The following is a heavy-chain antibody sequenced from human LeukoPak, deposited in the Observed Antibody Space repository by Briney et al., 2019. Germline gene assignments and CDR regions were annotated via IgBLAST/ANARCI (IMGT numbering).Heavy chain of an antibody. CDR1: GFTFSDYY. J-gene: IGHJ6*02. Sequence: GGSLRLSCAASGFTFSDYYMSWIRQAPGKGLEWVSYISSSSSYTNYADSVKGRFTISRDNAKNSLYLQMNSLRAEDTAVCYCASNVVVPYGMDVWGQGTTVTVSS. V-gene: IGHV3-11*03. CDR3: ASNVVVPYGMDV. D-gene: IGHD2-2*01. CDR2: ISSSSSYT.